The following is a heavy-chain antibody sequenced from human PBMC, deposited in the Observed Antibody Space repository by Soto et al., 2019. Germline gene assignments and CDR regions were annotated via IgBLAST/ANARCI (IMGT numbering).Heavy chain of an antibody. Sequence: EVQLLESGGGLVQPGGSLRLSCAASGFTFSSYAMNWVRQAPGKGLEWVSAISGSAATTHFADSVKGRFTISRDNSKNTRYLQITSLRAEDTAAYYCARDRSYYDSRVSYAPPYWGQGTLVTVSS. J-gene: IGHJ4*02. CDR1: GFTFSSYA. CDR2: ISGSAATT. V-gene: IGHV3-23*01. D-gene: IGHD3-22*01. CDR3: ARDRSYYDSRVSYAPPY.